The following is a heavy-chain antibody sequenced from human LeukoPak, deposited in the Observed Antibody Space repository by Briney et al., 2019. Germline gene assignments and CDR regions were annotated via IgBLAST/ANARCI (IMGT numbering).Heavy chain of an antibody. V-gene: IGHV4-39*01. J-gene: IGHJ4*02. Sequence: PSETLSLTCTVSGGSISSSSYYWGWIRQPPGKGLEWIATIYYTGSTYYNPALESRVTISVDTSKNQFSLKLTSVTAADTAVYYCARHPTRGYYDSRMDRADYWGQGTLVTVSS. D-gene: IGHD3-22*01. CDR3: ARHPTRGYYDSRMDRADY. CDR2: IYYTGST. CDR1: GGSISSSSYY.